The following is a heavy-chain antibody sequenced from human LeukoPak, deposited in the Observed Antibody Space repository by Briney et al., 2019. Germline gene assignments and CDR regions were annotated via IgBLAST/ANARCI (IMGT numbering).Heavy chain of an antibody. J-gene: IGHJ1*01. CDR3: ARSSDYDILTGSEYFHH. D-gene: IGHD3-9*01. Sequence: GGSLRLSCAASGFIFTSCAMHWVRQAPGKGLEWVAVISYDGSNKYYADSVKGRFTISRDNSKNTLYLQVNSLRAEDTAVYHCARSSDYDILTGSEYFHHWGQGTLVTVSS. CDR2: ISYDGSNK. CDR1: GFIFTSCA. V-gene: IGHV3-30-3*01.